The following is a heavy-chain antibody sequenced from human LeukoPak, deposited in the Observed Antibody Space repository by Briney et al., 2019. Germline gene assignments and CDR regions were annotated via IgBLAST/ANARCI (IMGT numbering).Heavy chain of an antibody. D-gene: IGHD6-6*01. CDR3: ARADPARAFDI. CDR1: GGTFSSYT. J-gene: IGHJ3*02. CDR2: IIPILGIA. V-gene: IGHV1-69*02. Sequence: SVKVPCKASGGTFSSYTISWVRQAPGQGLEWMGRIIPILGIANYAQKFQGRVTITADKSTSTAYMELSSLRSEDTAVYYCARADPARAFDIWGQGTMVTVSS.